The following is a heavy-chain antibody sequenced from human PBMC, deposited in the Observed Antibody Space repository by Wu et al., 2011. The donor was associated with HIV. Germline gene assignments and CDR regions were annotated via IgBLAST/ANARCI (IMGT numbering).Heavy chain of an antibody. CDR2: INPNSGGT. J-gene: IGHJ4*02. D-gene: IGHD3-3*01. CDR3: ARVEARDFWSGYYDY. CDR1: GGSFNNYA. Sequence: QVQLVQSGAELKKPGSSVRVSCKTSGGSFNNYAINWMRQAPGQVLEWMGWINPNSGGTNYAQKFQGRVTMTRDTSISTAYMELSSLRSDDTAVYYCARVEARDFWSGYYDYWGQGTLVTVSS. V-gene: IGHV1-2*02.